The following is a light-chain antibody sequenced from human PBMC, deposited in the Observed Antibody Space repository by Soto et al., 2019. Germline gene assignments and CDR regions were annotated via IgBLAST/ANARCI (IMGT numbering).Light chain of an antibody. V-gene: IGKV2-28*01. CDR1: QSLLHSNGNTY. J-gene: IGKJ4*01. Sequence: DIVMTQSPLSLPVTPGEPASISCRSSQSLLHSNGNTYLDWYLQKPGQPPQLLIYLGSHRASGVTDRFSGSGSGTDFTLTITTVEAEDVGVYYCMQCIQTPLTFGGGTRVEIK. CDR2: LGS. CDR3: MQCIQTPLT.